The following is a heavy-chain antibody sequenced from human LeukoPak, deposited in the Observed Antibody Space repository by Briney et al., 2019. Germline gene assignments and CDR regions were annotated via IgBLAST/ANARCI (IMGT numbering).Heavy chain of an antibody. CDR1: GGSIGSSSYY. CDR2: IYYSGST. V-gene: IGHV4-39*01. D-gene: IGHD6-19*01. CDR3: ARLDSSGWYD. Sequence: PSETLSLTCTVSGGSIGSSSYYWGWIRQPPGKGLEWIGSIYYSGSTYYNPSLKSRVTISVDTSKNQFSLKLSSVTAADTAVYYCARLDSSGWYDWGQGTLVTVSS. J-gene: IGHJ4*02.